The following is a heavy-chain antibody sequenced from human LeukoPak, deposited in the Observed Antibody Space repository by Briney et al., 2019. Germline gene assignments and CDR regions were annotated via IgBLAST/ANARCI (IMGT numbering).Heavy chain of an antibody. CDR3: ARGGYSSIGFYDYFDY. D-gene: IGHD3-22*01. CDR1: GGSVSSGSYY. J-gene: IGHJ4*02. Sequence: MSSETLSLTCTVSGGSVSSGSYYWSWIRQPPGKGLEWIGYIYYRGSTNYNPSLRGRVTISVDTSKNQFSLKLSSVTAADTAVYYCARGGYSSIGFYDYFDYWGQGALVTVSS. V-gene: IGHV4-61*01. CDR2: IYYRGST.